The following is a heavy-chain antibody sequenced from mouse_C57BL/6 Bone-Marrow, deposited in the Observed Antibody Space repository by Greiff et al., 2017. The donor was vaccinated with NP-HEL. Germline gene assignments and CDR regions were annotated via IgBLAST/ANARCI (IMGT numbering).Heavy chain of an antibody. J-gene: IGHJ2*01. V-gene: IGHV1-69*01. Sequence: QVHVKQPGAELVMPGASVKLSCKASSYTFTSYWMHWVKQRPGQGLEWIGEIDPSDSYTNYNQKFKGKSTLTVDKSSSTAYMQLSSLTSEDSAVYDCARRRYYDYDEGHYWGQGTTLTVSS. CDR2: IDPSDSYT. D-gene: IGHD2-4*01. CDR3: ARRRYYDYDEGHY. CDR1: SYTFTSYW.